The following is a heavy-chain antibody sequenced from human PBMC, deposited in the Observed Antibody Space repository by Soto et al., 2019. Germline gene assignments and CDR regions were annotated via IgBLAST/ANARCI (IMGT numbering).Heavy chain of an antibody. CDR2: IYYSGST. V-gene: IGHV4-31*03. CDR1: GGSISSGGYY. D-gene: IGHD2-15*01. Sequence: SETLSLTCTVSGGSISSGGYYWSWIRQHPGKGLEWIGYIYYSGSTYYNPSLKSRVTISVDTSKNQFSLKLNSVTAADTAVYYCARDDLNTVAAIWGQGTLVTVSS. CDR3: ARDDLNTVAAI. J-gene: IGHJ4*02.